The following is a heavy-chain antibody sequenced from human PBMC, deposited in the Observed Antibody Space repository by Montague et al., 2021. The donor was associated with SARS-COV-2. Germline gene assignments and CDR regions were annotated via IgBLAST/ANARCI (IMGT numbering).Heavy chain of an antibody. J-gene: IGHJ4*02. CDR2: IDSSDSYT. Sequence: GRIDSSDSYTNYSPSFHGHVTIPADKSISTAYLQCSSLKASDTAMYYCARRSYSRSCYDDWGQGTMVTV. D-gene: IGHD6-13*01. CDR3: ARRSYSRSCYDD. V-gene: IGHV5-10-1*01.